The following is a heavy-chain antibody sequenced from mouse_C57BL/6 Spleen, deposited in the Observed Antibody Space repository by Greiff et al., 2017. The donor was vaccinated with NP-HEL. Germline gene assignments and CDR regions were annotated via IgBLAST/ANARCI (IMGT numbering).Heavy chain of an antibody. CDR1: GYAFSSSW. V-gene: IGHV1-82*01. D-gene: IGHD2-2*01. CDR3: AREDGYAWFAY. J-gene: IGHJ3*01. CDR2: IYPGDGDT. Sequence: QVQLKQSGPELVKPGASVKISCKASGYAFSSSWMNWVKQRPGKGLEWIGRIYPGDGDTNYNGKFKGKATLTADKSSSTAYMQLSSLTSEDSAVYFCAREDGYAWFAYWGQGTLVTVSA.